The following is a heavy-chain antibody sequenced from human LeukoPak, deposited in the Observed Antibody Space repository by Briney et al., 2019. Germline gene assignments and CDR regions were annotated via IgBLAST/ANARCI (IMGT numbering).Heavy chain of an antibody. V-gene: IGHV6-1*01. CDR2: TYYRSKWYN. Sequence: SQTLSLTCAISGDSVSSNSAAWNWIRQSPSRGLEWLGRTYYRSKWYNDYAVSVKSRITINPDTSKNQFSLKLSSVTAADTAVYYCARLKVSYSSSWLTYYYDSSGYYYVDYWGQGTLVTVSS. J-gene: IGHJ4*02. D-gene: IGHD3-22*01. CDR3: ARLKVSYSSSWLTYYYDSSGYYYVDY. CDR1: GDSVSSNSAA.